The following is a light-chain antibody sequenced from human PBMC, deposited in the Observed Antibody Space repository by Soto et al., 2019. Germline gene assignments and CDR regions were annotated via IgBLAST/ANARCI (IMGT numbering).Light chain of an antibody. CDR3: QKYHSAPFT. J-gene: IGKJ4*01. CDR1: QGISNY. Sequence: DIQMTQSPSSLSASVGDRVTITCRASQGISNYVAWYQQKPGKVPRLLIYLAFTLRSGVPSRFSGSGSGTDFTLSISSMQREHDATYYCQKYHSAPFTFGGGAKVEIK. CDR2: LAF. V-gene: IGKV1-27*01.